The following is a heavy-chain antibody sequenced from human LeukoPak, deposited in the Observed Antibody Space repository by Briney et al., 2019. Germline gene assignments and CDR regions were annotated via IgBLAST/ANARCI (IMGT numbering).Heavy chain of an antibody. D-gene: IGHD3-9*01. CDR2: ISGSGGST. J-gene: IGHJ4*02. CDR3: AKHPYYDILTGYYRSYFDH. V-gene: IGHV3-23*01. CDR1: GFTFSSYA. Sequence: GGSLRLSCAASGFTFSSYAMSWVRQAPGKGLEWVSAISGSGGSTYYADSVKGRFTISRDNSKNTLYLQMNSLRAEDTAVYYCAKHPYYDILTGYYRSYFDHWGQGTLVTVSS.